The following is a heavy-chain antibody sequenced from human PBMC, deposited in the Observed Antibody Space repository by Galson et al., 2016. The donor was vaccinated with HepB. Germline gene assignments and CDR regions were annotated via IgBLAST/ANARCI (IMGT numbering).Heavy chain of an antibody. D-gene: IGHD3-10*01. V-gene: IGHV3-11*06. CDR3: ARVGSLAGSGTYDC. J-gene: IGHJ4*02. CDR1: GFTFSDFY. CDR2: ISGSGSDT. Sequence: SLRLSCAVSGFTFSDFYMSWLRQAPGKGLEWLSYISGSGSDTIYADSLKGRFTISRDNAENSLFLQIHSLGVEDTAVYYCARVGSLAGSGTYDCWGQGTLVTVSS.